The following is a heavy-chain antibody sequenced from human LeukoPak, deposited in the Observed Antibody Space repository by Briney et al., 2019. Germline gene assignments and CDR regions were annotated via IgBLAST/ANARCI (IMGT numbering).Heavy chain of an antibody. D-gene: IGHD3-10*01. J-gene: IGHJ4*02. V-gene: IGHV3-23*01. CDR2: ISPSGSTT. CDR3: ARDSYYYGSGRSF. Sequence: PGGSLRLSCAASGFSVGSYYMSWVRQAPGKGLEWVSSISPSGSTTYYADSVKGRFTISRDNSKNTLYLQMNSLRAEDTAVYYCARDSYYYGSGRSFWGQGTLVTVSS. CDR1: GFSVGSYY.